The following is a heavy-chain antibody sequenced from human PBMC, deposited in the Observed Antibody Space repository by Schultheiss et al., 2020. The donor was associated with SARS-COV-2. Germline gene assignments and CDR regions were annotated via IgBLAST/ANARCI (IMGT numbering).Heavy chain of an antibody. J-gene: IGHJ5*02. Sequence: GGSLRLSCAASGFTFSSYSMNWVRQAPGKGLEWVSYISSSSSYIYYADSLKGRFTISRDNAKNSLYLQMNSLRAEDTAVYYCARDYWFDPWGQGTLVTVSS. CDR3: ARDYWFDP. CDR1: GFTFSSYS. CDR2: ISSSSSYI. V-gene: IGHV3-21*05.